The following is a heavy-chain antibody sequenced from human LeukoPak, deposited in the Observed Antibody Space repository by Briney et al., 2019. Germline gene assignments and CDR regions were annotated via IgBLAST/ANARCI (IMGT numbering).Heavy chain of an antibody. D-gene: IGHD3-10*01. CDR1: GYTFTGYY. J-gene: IGHJ3*02. V-gene: IGHV1-2*02. CDR2: INPNSGGT. CDR3: ARGGGSLWFGETDAFDI. Sequence: ASVKVSCKASGYTFTGYYMHWVRQAPGQGLEWMGWINPNSGGTNYAQKFQGRVTMTRDTSISTAYMELSSLRSEDTAVYYCARGGGSLWFGETDAFDIWGQGTMVTVSS.